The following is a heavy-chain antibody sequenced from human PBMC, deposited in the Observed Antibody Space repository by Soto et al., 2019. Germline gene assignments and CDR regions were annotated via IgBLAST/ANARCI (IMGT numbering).Heavy chain of an antibody. J-gene: IGHJ4*02. Sequence: ASVKVSCKASGYTFTSYAMHWVRQAPGQRLEWMGWINAGNGNTKYSQKFQGRFTISRDNSKNTLYLQMNSLRAEDTAVYYCAKSYDSSGYYGFFDYWGQGTLVTVSS. D-gene: IGHD3-22*01. CDR1: GYTFTSYA. V-gene: IGHV1-3*01. CDR2: INAGNGNT. CDR3: AKSYDSSGYYGFFDY.